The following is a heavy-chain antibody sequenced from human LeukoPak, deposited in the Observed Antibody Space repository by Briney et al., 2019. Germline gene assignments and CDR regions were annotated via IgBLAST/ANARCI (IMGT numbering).Heavy chain of an antibody. J-gene: IGHJ4*02. V-gene: IGHV3-48*01. CDR2: ISGSASTI. Sequence: GGSLRLSCAASGFTFSSYNMNWVRQAPGKGLEWVSYISGSASTIFYADSVKGRFTISRDNAKNSLYLQMNSLRVEDTAVYYCARGSHTTPGGYFDYWGQGTLVTVSS. CDR3: ARGSHTTPGGYFDY. D-gene: IGHD1-1*01. CDR1: GFTFSSYN.